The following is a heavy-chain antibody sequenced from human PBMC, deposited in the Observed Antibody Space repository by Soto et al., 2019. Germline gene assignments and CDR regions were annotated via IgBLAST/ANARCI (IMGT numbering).Heavy chain of an antibody. Sequence: QAQLVQSGAEVKKPGASANISCKASGYTFTRYNIHWVRQAPGQGRESMGIIDTRGGTADYTQRLQGRVTMTRDTSTGTVYMELSSLGSEDTAVYYCARVLPRDLVRGSFDIWGQGTLVTVSS. V-gene: IGHV1-46*04. CDR1: GYTFTRYN. D-gene: IGHD3-10*02. CDR2: IDTRGGTA. J-gene: IGHJ3*02. CDR3: ARVLPRDLVRGSFDI.